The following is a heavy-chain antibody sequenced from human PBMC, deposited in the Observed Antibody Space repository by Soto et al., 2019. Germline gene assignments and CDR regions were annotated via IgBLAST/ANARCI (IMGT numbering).Heavy chain of an antibody. D-gene: IGHD3-9*01. CDR3: ARVYDILTGEIDY. CDR2: VFYGGT. CDR1: GRSMSSNY. Sequence: SETLSLTCSVSGRSMSSNYWSWIRQSPDKGLEWLGYVFYGGTDYNPSLGGRVSMSVETSKNQFSLKLSSVTAADTAVYYCARVYDILTGEIDYWGQGTLVTVSS. J-gene: IGHJ4*02. V-gene: IGHV4-59*01.